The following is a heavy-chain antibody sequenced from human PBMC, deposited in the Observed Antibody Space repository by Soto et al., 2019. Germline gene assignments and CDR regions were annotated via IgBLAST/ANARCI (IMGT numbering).Heavy chain of an antibody. D-gene: IGHD1-1*01. V-gene: IGHV3-7*01. CDR3: AREGRAGWKRLREFDY. J-gene: IGHJ4*02. CDR2: IKQDGSEK. CDR1: GFTFSSYW. Sequence: EVQLVESGGGLVQPGGSLRLSCAASGFTFSSYWMSWVRQAPGKGLEWVANIKQDGSEKYYVDSVKGRFTISRDNAKNSLYLQMNSLRAEDTAVYYCAREGRAGWKRLREFDYWGQGTLVTVSS.